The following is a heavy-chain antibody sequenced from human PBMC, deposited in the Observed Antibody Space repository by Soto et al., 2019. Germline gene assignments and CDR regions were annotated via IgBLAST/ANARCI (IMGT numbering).Heavy chain of an antibody. Sequence: QVQLVQSGAEVKKPGSSVKVSCKASGFTFTTNYMHWVRQAPGQGLEWMGIINPRGGGTSYAPKFQGRVTMISATSTTAVDMELSSLRFEDTAVYYCARELGEATTSSYVDLWGRGTLVTVSS. CDR3: ARELGEATTSSYVDL. J-gene: IGHJ2*01. V-gene: IGHV1-46*01. D-gene: IGHD1-26*01. CDR2: INPRGGGT. CDR1: GFTFTTNY.